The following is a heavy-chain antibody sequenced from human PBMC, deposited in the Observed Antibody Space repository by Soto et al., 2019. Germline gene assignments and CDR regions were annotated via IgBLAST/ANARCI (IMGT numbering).Heavy chain of an antibody. CDR2: IRGSGGGT. Sequence: EVQVLESGGGSVQPGGSLRLSCAASGFPFSMFAMNWVRQARGKGLEWVSGIRGSGGGTYYAGSVKGRFTISRDDSRNMWYLEMNTLRGEDTAVYYCAKASYRVHYGMHVWGQGTTVTVSS. CDR1: GFPFSMFA. V-gene: IGHV3-23*01. CDR3: AKASYRVHYGMHV. D-gene: IGHD5-18*01. J-gene: IGHJ6*02.